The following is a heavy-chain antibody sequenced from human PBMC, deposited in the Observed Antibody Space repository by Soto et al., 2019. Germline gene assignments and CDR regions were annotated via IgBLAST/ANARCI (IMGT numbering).Heavy chain of an antibody. CDR1: GHSFSLNSAA. Sequence: SHTLSLTSAISGHSFSLNSAAWIWIRPSPSRGLEWLGRTYYRSKWYIDYSLSVKSRITINPYTSKNQFSLQLNSVTPEDTAMYYCTTEGPRYCSGGSCYAIDYWGQGNLVTVSS. CDR3: TTEGPRYCSGGSCYAIDY. D-gene: IGHD2-15*01. V-gene: IGHV6-1*01. CDR2: TYYRSKWYI. J-gene: IGHJ4*02.